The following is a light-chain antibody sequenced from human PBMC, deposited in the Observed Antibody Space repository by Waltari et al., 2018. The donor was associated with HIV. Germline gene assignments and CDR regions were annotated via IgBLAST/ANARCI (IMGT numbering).Light chain of an antibody. CDR3: QSYDSSLSGYV. V-gene: IGLV1-40*01. J-gene: IGLJ1*01. CDR2: GNT. CDR1: SSNIGAGSD. Sequence: QSVLTQPPSVSGAPGQRVTISCTGRSSNIGAGSDVHWYQQLPGTAPKLLIYGNTNRPSGVPDRFSGSKSGTSASLAITGLLVEDEADYYCQSYDSSLSGYVFGTGTKVTVL.